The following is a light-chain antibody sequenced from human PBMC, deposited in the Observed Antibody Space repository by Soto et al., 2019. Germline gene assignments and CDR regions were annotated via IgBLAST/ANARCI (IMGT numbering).Light chain of an antibody. CDR2: STS. CDR1: QSVDRSD. Sequence: VLTQSPGTLSLSPGERATLSCRASQSVDRSDIAWYQQKPGQAPRLLIYSTSIRAAGIPDRFSVSGSGTDFSLAISRLEPEDFAVYYCQPFGSTPLPFGGATNVDIK. CDR3: QPFGSTPLP. V-gene: IGKV3-20*01. J-gene: IGKJ4*01.